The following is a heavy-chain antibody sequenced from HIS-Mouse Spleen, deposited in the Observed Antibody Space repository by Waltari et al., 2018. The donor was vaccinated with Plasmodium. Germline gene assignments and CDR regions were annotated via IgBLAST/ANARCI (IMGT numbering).Heavy chain of an antibody. CDR3: ARVTSSGVYWYFDL. CDR1: GGSFSGYY. J-gene: IGHJ2*01. Sequence: QVQLQKWGAGLLKPSETLSLTCAVYGGSFSGYYWRWIRQPPGKGLEWIGEINHSGSTNYNPSLKSRVTISVDTSKNQFSLKLSSVTAADTAVYYCARVTSSGVYWYFDLWGRGTLVTVSS. D-gene: IGHD3-3*01. CDR2: INHSGST. V-gene: IGHV4-34*01.